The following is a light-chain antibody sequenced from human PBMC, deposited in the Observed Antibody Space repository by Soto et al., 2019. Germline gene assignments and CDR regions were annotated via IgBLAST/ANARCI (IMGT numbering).Light chain of an antibody. CDR1: SSDVGDYIY. CDR3: SSYTTSRSYV. V-gene: IGLV2-14*03. Sequence: QSALTQPASVSGSPGQSITISCTGTSSDVGDYIYVSWYQHHPGKAPKLMIYDVTNRPSGVSNRFSGSKSGNTASLTISGLQAEDEADYYCSSYTTSRSYVFGTGTKVTGL. J-gene: IGLJ1*01. CDR2: DVT.